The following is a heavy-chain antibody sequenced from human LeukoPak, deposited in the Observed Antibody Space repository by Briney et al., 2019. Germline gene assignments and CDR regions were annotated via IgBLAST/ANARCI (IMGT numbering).Heavy chain of an antibody. Sequence: GGALRLSCAASGFTFSSYAMHWVRQAPGKGLARVTVISYDGSNKYYADSVKGRFTISRDNSKNTLYLQMNSLRAEDTAVYYCARGSLWGSYRPLGYWGQGTLVTVSA. J-gene: IGHJ4*02. CDR3: ARGSLWGSYRPLGY. V-gene: IGHV3-30-3*01. CDR2: ISYDGSNK. CDR1: GFTFSSYA. D-gene: IGHD3-16*02.